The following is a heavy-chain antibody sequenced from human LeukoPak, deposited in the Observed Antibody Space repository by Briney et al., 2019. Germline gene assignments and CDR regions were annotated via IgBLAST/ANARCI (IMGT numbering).Heavy chain of an antibody. CDR2: ISSSSSYI. D-gene: IGHD6-6*01. CDR1: GFTFSSYS. J-gene: IGHJ4*02. V-gene: IGHV3-21*01. CDR3: ARDLSIAARGYYFDY. Sequence: GSLRLSCASSGFTFSSYSMNWVRQAPGKGLEWVSSISSSSSYIYYADSVKGRFTISRDNAKNSLYLQMSSLRAEDTAVYYCARDLSIAARGYYFDYWGQGTLVTVSS.